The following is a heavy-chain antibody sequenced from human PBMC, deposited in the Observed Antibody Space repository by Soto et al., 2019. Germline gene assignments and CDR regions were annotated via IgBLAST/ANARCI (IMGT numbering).Heavy chain of an antibody. D-gene: IGHD6-13*01. J-gene: IGHJ4*02. Sequence: QVQLVESAGGVVQPGGSLRLSCAASGFTFSNFGMHWVRQAPGKGLEWIAVLSYDGRNKNYADSVKGRFTISRDNSNYALYLQMSSLRPEDTAIYYCAKPGPGIGQNSSTWYLDSWGQGTLVTVSS. CDR1: GFTFSNFG. CDR3: AKPGPGIGQNSSTWYLDS. V-gene: IGHV3-30*18. CDR2: LSYDGRNK.